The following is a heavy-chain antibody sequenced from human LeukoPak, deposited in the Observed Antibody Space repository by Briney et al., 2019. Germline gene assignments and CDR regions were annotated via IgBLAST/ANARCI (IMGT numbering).Heavy chain of an antibody. CDR3: AIAHYDILTGSILGFDP. Sequence: GESLKISCKGSGYSFTSYWIGRVRQMPGKGLEWMGIIYPGDSDTRYSPSFQGQVTISADKSISTAYLQWSSLKASDTAMYYCAIAHYDILTGSILGFDPWGQGTLVTVSS. CDR2: IYPGDSDT. J-gene: IGHJ5*02. D-gene: IGHD3-9*01. V-gene: IGHV5-51*01. CDR1: GYSFTSYW.